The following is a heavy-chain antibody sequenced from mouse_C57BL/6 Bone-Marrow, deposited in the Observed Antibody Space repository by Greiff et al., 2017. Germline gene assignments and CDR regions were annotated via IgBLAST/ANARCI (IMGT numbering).Heavy chain of an antibody. D-gene: IGHD2-5*01. J-gene: IGHJ2*01. CDR3: ARNYYSNYEGDY. Sequence: QVQLQQSGAELVRPGASVTLSCKASGYTFTDYEMHWVQQTPVHGLEWIGAIDPETGGTAYNQKFKGKAILTADKSSSTAYMKLSSLTSEDSAVYYCARNYYSNYEGDYWGQGTTLTVAS. CDR1: GYTFTDYE. CDR2: IDPETGGT. V-gene: IGHV1-15*01.